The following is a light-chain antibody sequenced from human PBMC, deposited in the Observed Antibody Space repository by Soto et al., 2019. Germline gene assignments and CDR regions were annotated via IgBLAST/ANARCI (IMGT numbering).Light chain of an antibody. CDR1: NSDVGGYNF. J-gene: IGLJ2*01. Sequence: QSALTQPPSASGSPGQSVTISCTGTNSDVGGYNFVSWYQQYPGKVPKLMIYEVYKRPSGVPGRFSGSKSANTASLTVSGLQSEDEADYYCSAYAGSNSFVVFGGGTKVTVL. V-gene: IGLV2-8*01. CDR3: SAYAGSNSFVV. CDR2: EVY.